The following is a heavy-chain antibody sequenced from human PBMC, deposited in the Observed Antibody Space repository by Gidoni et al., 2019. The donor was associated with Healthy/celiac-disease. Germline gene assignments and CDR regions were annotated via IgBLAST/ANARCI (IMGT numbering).Heavy chain of an antibody. CDR2: IRSKAYGGTT. CDR1: GFTFGDYA. D-gene: IGHD3-22*01. J-gene: IGHJ4*02. V-gene: IGHV3-49*04. Sequence: EVQLVESGGGLVQPGRSLRLSCTASGFTFGDYAMSWVRQAPGKGLEWVGFIRSKAYGGTTEYAASVKGRFTISRDDSKSIAYLQMNSLKTEDTAVYYCTRDLTTMIDPRNDYWGQGTLVTVSS. CDR3: TRDLTTMIDPRNDY.